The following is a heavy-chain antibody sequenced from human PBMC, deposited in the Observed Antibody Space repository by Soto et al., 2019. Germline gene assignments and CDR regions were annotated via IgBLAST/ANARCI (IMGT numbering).Heavy chain of an antibody. J-gene: IGHJ4*02. D-gene: IGHD3-22*01. Sequence: PGGSLRLSCAASGFTFSSYAMSWVRQAPGKGLEWVSAISGSGGSIYYADSVKGRFTISRDNSKNTLYLQMNSLRAEDTAVYYCAKEGMIVVVIGYYFDYWGQGTLVTVSS. CDR1: GFTFSSYA. V-gene: IGHV3-23*01. CDR3: AKEGMIVVVIGYYFDY. CDR2: ISGSGGSI.